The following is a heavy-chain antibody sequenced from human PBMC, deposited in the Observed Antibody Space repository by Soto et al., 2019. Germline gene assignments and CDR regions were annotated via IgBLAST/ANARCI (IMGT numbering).Heavy chain of an antibody. V-gene: IGHV1-18*01. Sequence: ASVKVSCKASGYTFTSYGISWVRQAPGRGLEWMGWISAYNGNTNYAQKLQGRVTMTTDTSTSTAYMELRSLRSDDTAVYYCAGRFDYYDSSGYYSYWGQGTLVTVSS. J-gene: IGHJ4*02. CDR1: GYTFTSYG. CDR3: AGRFDYYDSSGYYSY. D-gene: IGHD3-22*01. CDR2: ISAYNGNT.